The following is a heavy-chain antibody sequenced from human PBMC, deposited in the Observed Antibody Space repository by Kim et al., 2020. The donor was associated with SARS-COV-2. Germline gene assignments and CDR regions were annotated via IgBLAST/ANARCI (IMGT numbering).Heavy chain of an antibody. J-gene: IGHJ4*02. V-gene: IGHV1-69*13. CDR1: GGTFSSYA. D-gene: IGHD3-16*02. CDR3: ARDSSLGELSLYFDY. CDR2: IIPIFGTA. Sequence: SVKVSCKASGGTFSSYAISWVRQAPGQGLEWMGGIIPIFGTANYAQKFQGRVTITADESTSTAYMELSSLRSEDTAVYYCARDSSLGELSLYFDYWGQGTLVTVSS.